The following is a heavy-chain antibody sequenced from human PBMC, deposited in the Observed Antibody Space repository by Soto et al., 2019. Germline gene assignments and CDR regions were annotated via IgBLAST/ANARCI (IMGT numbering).Heavy chain of an antibody. V-gene: IGHV1-69*01. Sequence: QVQLGQSGAEVKKPGSSVKVSCKASGDTFSSYAISWVRQAPGQGLEWMGGIIPIFGTANYARKFQGRVTSTADESTSTAYMALSSLRSEDTAVYYCARDGSGYRSRASPMDVWGQGTTVTVSS. CDR3: ARDGSGYRSRASPMDV. CDR2: IIPIFGTA. J-gene: IGHJ6*02. CDR1: GDTFSSYA. D-gene: IGHD3-22*01.